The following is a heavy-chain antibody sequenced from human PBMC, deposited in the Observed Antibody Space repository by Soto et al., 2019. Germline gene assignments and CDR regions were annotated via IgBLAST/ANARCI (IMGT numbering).Heavy chain of an antibody. V-gene: IGHV4-39*01. D-gene: IGHD6-13*01. J-gene: IGHJ5*02. CDR1: GGSISSSSYY. Sequence: SETLSLTCTVSGGSISSSSYYWGWIRQPPGKGLEWIGGIYYSGSTYYNPSLKSRVTISVDTSKNQFSLKLSSVTAADTAVYYCAGYIAAAGGFDPWGQGTLVTVSS. CDR3: AGYIAAAGGFDP. CDR2: IYYSGST.